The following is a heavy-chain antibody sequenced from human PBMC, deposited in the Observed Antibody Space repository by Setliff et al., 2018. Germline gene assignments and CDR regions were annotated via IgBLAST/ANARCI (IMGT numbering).Heavy chain of an antibody. J-gene: IGHJ4*02. CDR3: ARSPGTDDLY. Sequence: AVKVSCKTSGYPFTDFAMNWVRRAPGQGLEWTGWINTNTGSPTYAPGFTGSFVFSLDTSVNTAHLQISSLTAEDTAVYYCARSPGTDDLYWGQGTLVTVSS. CDR1: GYPFTDFA. D-gene: IGHD1-1*01. V-gene: IGHV7-4-1*02. CDR2: INTNTGSP.